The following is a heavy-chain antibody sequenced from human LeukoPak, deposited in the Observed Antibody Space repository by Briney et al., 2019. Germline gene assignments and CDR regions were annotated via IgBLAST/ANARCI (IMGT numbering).Heavy chain of an antibody. J-gene: IGHJ6*02. CDR2: INHNGST. CDR3: ARGVVVPAAESYYYYGMDV. D-gene: IGHD2-2*01. Sequence: SETLSLTCAVYGGSFSGYYWSWIRQPPGKGLEWIGEINHNGSTNYNPSLKSRVTISVDTSKNQFSLKLSSVTAADTAVYYCARGVVVPAAESYYYYGMDVWGQGTTVTVSS. CDR1: GGSFSGYY. V-gene: IGHV4-34*01.